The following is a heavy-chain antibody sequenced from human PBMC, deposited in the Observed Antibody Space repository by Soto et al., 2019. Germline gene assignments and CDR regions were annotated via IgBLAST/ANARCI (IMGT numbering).Heavy chain of an antibody. CDR1: GYGVTTYG. V-gene: IGHV1-18*01. CDR3: ARGRYGDY. Sequence: QVHLVQSGAEVKKPGASVKVSCKGSGYGVTTYGITWVRQAPGQGLEWMAWISAHNGNTNYAQKLQGRVTVTRDTSTSTAYMELRSLRSDDTAVYYCARGRYGDYWGQGALVTVSS. J-gene: IGHJ4*02. CDR2: ISAHNGNT. D-gene: IGHD1-1*01.